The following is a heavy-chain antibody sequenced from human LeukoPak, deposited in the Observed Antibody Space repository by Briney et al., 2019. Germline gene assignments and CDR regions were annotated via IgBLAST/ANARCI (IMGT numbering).Heavy chain of an antibody. Sequence: ASVKVSCKASGGTFSSYAISWVRQAPGQRLEWMGWINAGNGNTKYSQKFQGRVTITRDTSASTAYMELSSLRSEDTAVYYCARENLATSGKDYWGQGTLVTVSS. D-gene: IGHD3-10*01. CDR3: ARENLATSGKDY. CDR2: INAGNGNT. CDR1: GGTFSSYA. V-gene: IGHV1-3*01. J-gene: IGHJ4*02.